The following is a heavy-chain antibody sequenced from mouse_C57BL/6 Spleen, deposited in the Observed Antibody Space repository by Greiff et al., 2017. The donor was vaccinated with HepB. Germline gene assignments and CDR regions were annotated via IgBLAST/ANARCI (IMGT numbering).Heavy chain of an antibody. V-gene: IGHV1-66*01. CDR3: ARSKYYSNLSYAMDY. J-gene: IGHJ4*01. CDR2: IYPGSGNT. CDR1: GYSFTCYY. D-gene: IGHD2-5*01. Sequence: VKLMESGPELVKPGASVKISCKASGYSFTCYYIHWVKQRPGQGLEWIGWIYPGSGNTKYNEKFKGKATLTADTSSSTAYMQLSSLTSEDSAVYYCARSKYYSNLSYAMDYWGQGTSVTVSS.